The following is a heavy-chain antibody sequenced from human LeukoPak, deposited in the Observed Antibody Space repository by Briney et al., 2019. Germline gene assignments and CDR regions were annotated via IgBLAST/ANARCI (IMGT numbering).Heavy chain of an antibody. V-gene: IGHV1-2*02. CDR3: ARVVVDEQLFYP. CDR2: INPNSGGT. D-gene: IGHD2-15*01. Sequence: ASVKVSCKASGYTFTGYYMHWVRRAPGQGLEWMGWINPNSGGTNYAQKFQGRVTMTRDTSISTAYMELSRLRSDDTAVYYCARVVVDEQLFYPWGQGTLVTVSS. J-gene: IGHJ5*02. CDR1: GYTFTGYY.